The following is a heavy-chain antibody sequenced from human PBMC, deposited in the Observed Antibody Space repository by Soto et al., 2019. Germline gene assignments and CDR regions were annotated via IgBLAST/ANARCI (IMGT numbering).Heavy chain of an antibody. CDR1: GFTFSSYA. V-gene: IGHV3-23*01. CDR2: ISGSGGST. J-gene: IGHJ4*02. Sequence: GGSLRLSCAASGFTFSSYAMSWVRQAPGKGLEWVSAISGSGGSTYYADSVKGRFTISRDNSKNKLYLQMNSLRAEDTAVYYCAKDRLHLGELSPAPFDYWGQGTLVTVSS. CDR3: AKDRLHLGELSPAPFDY. D-gene: IGHD3-16*02.